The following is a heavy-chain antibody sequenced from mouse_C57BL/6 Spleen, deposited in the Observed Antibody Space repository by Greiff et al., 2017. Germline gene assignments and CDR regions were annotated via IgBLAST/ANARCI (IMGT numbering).Heavy chain of an antibody. V-gene: IGHV5-17*01. CDR2: ISSGSSTF. CDR3: ARGGYYSFDY. Sequence: EVQVVESGGGLVKPGGSLKLSCAASGFTFSDYGMHWVRQAPEKGLEWVAYISSGSSTFYYADTVKGRFTISRDNAKNTLFLQMTSLRSEDTAMYYCARGGYYSFDYWGQGTTLTVSS. CDR1: GFTFSDYG. D-gene: IGHD2-3*01. J-gene: IGHJ2*01.